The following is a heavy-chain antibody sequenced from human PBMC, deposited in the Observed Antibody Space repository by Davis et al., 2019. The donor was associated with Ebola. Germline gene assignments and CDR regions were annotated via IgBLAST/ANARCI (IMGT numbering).Heavy chain of an antibody. D-gene: IGHD2-2*01. Sequence: PGGSLRLSCAASGFTFTRDWMTWVRQAPGKGLEWVANIKQDGREKYYLDSVKGRFTISRDNAKNSLYLQMNSLRAEDTAVYYCARDGVPAAHDYWGQGTLVTVSS. CDR1: GFTFTRDW. V-gene: IGHV3-7*03. CDR3: ARDGVPAAHDY. CDR2: IKQDGREK. J-gene: IGHJ4*02.